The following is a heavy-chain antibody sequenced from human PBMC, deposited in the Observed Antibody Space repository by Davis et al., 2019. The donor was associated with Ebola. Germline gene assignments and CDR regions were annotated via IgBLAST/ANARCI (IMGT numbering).Heavy chain of an antibody. CDR2: VHGGNGNT. CDR1: GFTLTKYA. J-gene: IGHJ5*02. D-gene: IGHD2-15*01. V-gene: IGHV1-3*01. Sequence: ASVKVSCKASGFTLTKYAIHWVRQAPGQRLEWMGWVHGGNGNTKYSQKFQGRVTITRDTSASTAYMELSSLRSEDTAVYYCARDGGGVVVNWFDPWGQGTLVTVSS. CDR3: ARDGGGVVVNWFDP.